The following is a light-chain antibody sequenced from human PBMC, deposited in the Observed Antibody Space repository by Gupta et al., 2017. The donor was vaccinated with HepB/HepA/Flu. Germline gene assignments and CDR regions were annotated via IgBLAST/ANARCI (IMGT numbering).Light chain of an antibody. CDR2: RNN. CDR3: AAWDDSLNGYV. J-gene: IGLJ1*01. CDR1: RSNTRSNT. Sequence: QSVLPQPPSSSGTPGQRVTISCSRSRSNTRSNTVNWSQHLPSTAPELIISRNNQRPSGVPDRFSGSKAGTSASLAIRGLHSEDEADYYCAAWDDSLNGYVFGTGTKVTVL. V-gene: IGLV1-44*01.